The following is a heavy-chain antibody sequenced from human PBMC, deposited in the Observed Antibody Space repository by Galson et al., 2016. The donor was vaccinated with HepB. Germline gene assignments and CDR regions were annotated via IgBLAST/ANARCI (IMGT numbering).Heavy chain of an antibody. CDR3: ARNPDSSTWYMSWYFDL. Sequence: CAASGFNFNNYTINWVRQAPGKGLEWISYISSGSSIIYYADSVRGRFTISRDSAKNSVYLQMNSLRDEDTAVYYCARNPDSSTWYMSWYFDLWGRGTLVTVSS. D-gene: IGHD6-13*01. J-gene: IGHJ2*01. CDR2: ISSGSSII. CDR1: GFNFNNYT. V-gene: IGHV3-48*02.